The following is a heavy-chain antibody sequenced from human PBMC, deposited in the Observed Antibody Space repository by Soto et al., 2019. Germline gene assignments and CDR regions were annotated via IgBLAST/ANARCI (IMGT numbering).Heavy chain of an antibody. D-gene: IGHD3-3*01. CDR2: IYYSGST. CDR1: GGSISSSSYY. J-gene: IGHJ3*02. V-gene: IGHV4-39*01. Sequence: QLQLQESGPGLVKPSETLSLTCTVSGGSISSSSYYWGWIRQPPGKGLEWIGSIYYSGSTYYNPSLKSRVTISVDTSTNHFSLKLSSVTAADTAVYYCARLGGHDFWSGYYTRHTPLHDAFDIWGQGTMVTVSS. CDR3: ARLGGHDFWSGYYTRHTPLHDAFDI.